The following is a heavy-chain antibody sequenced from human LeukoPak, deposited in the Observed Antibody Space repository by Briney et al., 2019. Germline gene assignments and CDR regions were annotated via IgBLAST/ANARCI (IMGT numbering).Heavy chain of an antibody. D-gene: IGHD2-2*01. CDR1: GFAVSSNY. J-gene: IGHJ4*02. V-gene: IGHV3-53*01. CDR2: IYSGGST. CDR3: AKAVVVPAALFDY. Sequence: PGGSLRLSCAASGFAVSSNYMSWVRQAPGKGLEWVSVIYSGGSTYYADSVKGRFTISRDNSKNTLYLQMNSLRAEDTAVYYCAKAVVVPAALFDYWGQGTLVTVSS.